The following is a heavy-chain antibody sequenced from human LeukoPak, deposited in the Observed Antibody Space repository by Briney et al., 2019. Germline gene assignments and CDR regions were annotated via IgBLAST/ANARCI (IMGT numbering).Heavy chain of an antibody. J-gene: IGHJ5*02. CDR3: ARSHYGGLGP. D-gene: IGHD4-23*01. Sequence: SETLSLTCTVSGGSISSGSYYWSWIRQPAGKGLEWIGRIYTSGSTNYNPSLKSRVTISVDTSKNQFSLKLSSVTAADTAVYYCARSHYGGLGPWGQGTLVTVSS. CDR2: IYTSGST. V-gene: IGHV4-61*02. CDR1: GGSISSGSYY.